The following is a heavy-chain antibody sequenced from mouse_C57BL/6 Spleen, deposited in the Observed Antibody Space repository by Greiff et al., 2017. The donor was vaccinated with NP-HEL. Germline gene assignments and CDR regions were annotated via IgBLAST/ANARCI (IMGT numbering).Heavy chain of an antibody. CDR2: IYPRSGNT. CDR1: GYTFTSYG. J-gene: IGHJ4*01. CDR3: AKNWDAYAMDY. V-gene: IGHV1-81*01. D-gene: IGHD4-1*01. Sequence: VQLKESGAELARPGASVKLSCKASGYTFTSYGISWVKQRTGQGLEWIGEIYPRSGNTYYNEKFKGKATLTADKSSSTAYMELRSLTSEDSAVYFCAKNWDAYAMDYWGQGTSVTVSS.